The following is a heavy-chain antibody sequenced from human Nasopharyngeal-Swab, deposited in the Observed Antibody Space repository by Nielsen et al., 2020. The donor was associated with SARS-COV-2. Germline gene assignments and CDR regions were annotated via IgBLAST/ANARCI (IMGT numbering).Heavy chain of an antibody. CDR3: ARDASNYGDYYYYYGMDV. CDR1: GGSVSSGSYY. V-gene: IGHV4-61*01. D-gene: IGHD4-11*01. CDR2: IYYSGST. J-gene: IGHJ6*02. Sequence: SETLSLTCTVSGGSVSSGSYYWSWIRQPPGKGLEWIGYIYYSGSTNYNPSLKSRVTISVDTSKSQFSLKLSSVTAADTAVYYCARDASNYGDYYYYYGMDVWGQGTTVTVSS.